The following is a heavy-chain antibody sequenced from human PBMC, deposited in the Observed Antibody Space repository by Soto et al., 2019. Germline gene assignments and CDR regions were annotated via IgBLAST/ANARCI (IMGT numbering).Heavy chain of an antibody. CDR3: ANSYSIWQLVSRFDY. V-gene: IGHV3-30*18. CDR2: ISYDGSNK. Sequence: PGGSLRLSCAASGFTFSSYGMHWVRQAPGKGLEWVAVISYDGSNKYYADSVKGRFTISRDNSKNTLYLQMNSLRAEDTAVYYCANSYSIWQLVSRFDYWGQGTLVTVSS. J-gene: IGHJ4*02. CDR1: GFTFSSYG. D-gene: IGHD6-6*01.